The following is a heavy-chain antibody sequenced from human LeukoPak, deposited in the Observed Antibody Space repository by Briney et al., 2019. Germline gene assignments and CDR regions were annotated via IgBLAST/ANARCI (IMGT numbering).Heavy chain of an antibody. Sequence: SETLSLTCTVSDGPISSSSFFWGWIRQPPGKGLEWIGSAYYSGSTYYNPSLKSRVTISVDTSKNQFSLKVNSATAADTAVYYCTRVVPADLSGGFDYWGQGTLVTVSS. CDR2: AYYSGST. V-gene: IGHV4-39*01. CDR1: DGPISSSSFF. D-gene: IGHD2-2*01. J-gene: IGHJ4*02. CDR3: TRVVPADLSGGFDY.